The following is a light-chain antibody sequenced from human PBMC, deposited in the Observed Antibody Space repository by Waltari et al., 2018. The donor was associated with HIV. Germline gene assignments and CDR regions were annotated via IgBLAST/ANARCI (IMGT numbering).Light chain of an antibody. CDR3: SSYTSSHIVI. J-gene: IGLJ2*01. CDR1: SGHIGRSYTF. V-gene: IGLV2-14*01. CDR2: EVS. Sequence: QSALTQPASVSGSPGQSITISCTGTSGHIGRSYTFVSWYQQHTAKVPKLIIFEVSNRPSGVSNRFSGSKSANTASLTISGLQPEDEADYYCSSYTSSHIVIFGGGTKVTVL.